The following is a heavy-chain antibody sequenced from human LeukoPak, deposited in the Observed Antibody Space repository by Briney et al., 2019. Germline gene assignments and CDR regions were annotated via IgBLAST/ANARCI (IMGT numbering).Heavy chain of an antibody. CDR3: ARASGWYPYFDY. CDR2: IYNSEST. Sequence: SETLSLTCTVSGGSISSRSYYWGWIRQPPGKGLEWIGSIYNSESTYYNPSLKSRVTISVDTSKNQLSLKVSSVTAADTAVYYCARASGWYPYFDYWGQGTLVTVSS. V-gene: IGHV4-39*07. CDR1: GGSISSRSYY. J-gene: IGHJ4*02. D-gene: IGHD6-19*01.